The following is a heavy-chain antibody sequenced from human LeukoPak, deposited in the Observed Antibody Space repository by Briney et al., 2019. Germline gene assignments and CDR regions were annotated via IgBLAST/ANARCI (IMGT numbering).Heavy chain of an antibody. J-gene: IGHJ4*02. Sequence: GGSLRLSCVASGFTFGKYWMSWVRQAPGKGLEWVANIKLDGSEKNYVDSVKGRFTISRDNAKNTLYLQMNSLRAEDTAVYYCAALSFDWDFDYWGRGALVTVSS. D-gene: IGHD3-9*01. CDR2: IKLDGSEK. V-gene: IGHV3-7*01. CDR3: AALSFDWDFDY. CDR1: GFTFGKYW.